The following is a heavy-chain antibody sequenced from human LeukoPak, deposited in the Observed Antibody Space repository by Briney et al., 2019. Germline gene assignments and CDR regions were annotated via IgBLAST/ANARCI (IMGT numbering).Heavy chain of an antibody. J-gene: IGHJ4*02. V-gene: IGHV3-33*08. CDR1: GFTLSNYA. Sequence: GGSLRLSCAASGFTLSNYAMHWVRQAPGKGLEWVAGIWYDGNNKYYGDSVKGRFTISRDNSKNSVYLQMNSLRAEDTAVYYCARDLDSGDDTGLDYWGQGTLVTVSS. CDR2: IWYDGNNK. D-gene: IGHD5-12*01. CDR3: ARDLDSGDDTGLDY.